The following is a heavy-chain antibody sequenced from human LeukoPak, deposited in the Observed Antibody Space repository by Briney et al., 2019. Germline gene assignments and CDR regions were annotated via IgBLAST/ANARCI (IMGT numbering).Heavy chain of an antibody. CDR2: ISGSGGST. J-gene: IGHJ6*02. CDR3: AKGRRTYYYGMDV. Sequence: GGSLRLSCVASGFPFSSYAMSWVRQAPGKGLEWVSAISGSGGSTYYADSVKGRFTISRDNSKNTLYLQMNSLRAEDTAIYYCAKGRRTYYYGMDVWGQGTTVTVSS. CDR1: GFPFSSYA. V-gene: IGHV3-23*01.